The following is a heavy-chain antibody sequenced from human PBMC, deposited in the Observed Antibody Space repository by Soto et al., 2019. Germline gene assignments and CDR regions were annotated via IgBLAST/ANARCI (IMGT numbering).Heavy chain of an antibody. Sequence: QLHLVQSGGEVKKPGASVKVSCKASGYTFTSYGIIWVRQAPGQGLEWMGWISPYNGNTNYAQNFQGRVTLTTDTSTSTAYMELRNLRSDDTAVYYCARDLSIMGNWFEPWGQGTLVTVSS. J-gene: IGHJ5*02. CDR1: GYTFTSYG. CDR2: ISPYNGNT. CDR3: ARDLSIMGNWFEP. D-gene: IGHD2-2*01. V-gene: IGHV1-18*01.